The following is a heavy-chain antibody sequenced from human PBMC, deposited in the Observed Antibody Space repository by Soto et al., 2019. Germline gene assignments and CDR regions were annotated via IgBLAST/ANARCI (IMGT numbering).Heavy chain of an antibody. D-gene: IGHD3-9*01. J-gene: IGHJ4*02. V-gene: IGHV1-3*01. CDR1: GYTFTSYA. Sequence: GASVKVSCKASGYTFTSYAMHWVRQAPGQRLEWMGWISAGNGNTKYSQKFQGRVTITRDTSASTAYMELSSLRSEDTALYYCARGAYFDWLLIPPLCDYWGQGTLVTVSA. CDR3: ARGAYFDWLLIPPLCDY. CDR2: ISAGNGNT.